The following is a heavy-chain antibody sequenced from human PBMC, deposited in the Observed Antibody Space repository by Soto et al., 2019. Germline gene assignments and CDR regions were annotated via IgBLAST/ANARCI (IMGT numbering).Heavy chain of an antibody. CDR2: VNPSGGHT. V-gene: IGHV1-46*01. CDR3: ARGRHVVVVTAALDY. J-gene: IGHJ4*02. CDR1: GDTFTDYY. D-gene: IGHD2-21*02. Sequence: QVQLVQSGAEVKKPGASVKVSCKASGDTFTDYYIHWVRQAPGQGLEWMGTVNPSGGHTTYAQHFLGRMTMTRDTSTSRLYRELTSLTSEDTAVYYCARGRHVVVVTAALDYWGQGTLVTVAS.